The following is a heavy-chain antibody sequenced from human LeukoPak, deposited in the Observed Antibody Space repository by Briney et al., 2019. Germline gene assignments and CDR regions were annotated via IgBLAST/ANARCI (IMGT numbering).Heavy chain of an antibody. CDR3: ATADYDSSGHREYYFDY. Sequence: ASVKVSCKVPGYTLTELSMHWVRQAPGKGLERMGGFDPEDGETIYAQKFQGRVTMTEDTSTDTAYMELSSLRSEDTAVYYCATADYDSSGHREYYFDYWGQGTLVTVSS. CDR2: FDPEDGET. D-gene: IGHD3-22*01. J-gene: IGHJ4*02. V-gene: IGHV1-24*01. CDR1: GYTLTELS.